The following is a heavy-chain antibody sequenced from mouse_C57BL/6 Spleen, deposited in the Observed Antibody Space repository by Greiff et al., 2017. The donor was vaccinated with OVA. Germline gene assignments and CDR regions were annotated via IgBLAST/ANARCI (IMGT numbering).Heavy chain of an antibody. Sequence: QVPLKESGPEPVKPGAPGKVSCKASGYAISSPRMDWVKQRPGKGLEWIGRIYPGDGDTNYNGKFKGKATLTADKSSSTAYMQLSSLTSEDSAVYFCAEYFDVWGTGTTVTVSS. V-gene: IGHV1-82*01. J-gene: IGHJ1*03. CDR1: GYAISSPR. CDR3: AEYFDV. CDR2: IYPGDGDT.